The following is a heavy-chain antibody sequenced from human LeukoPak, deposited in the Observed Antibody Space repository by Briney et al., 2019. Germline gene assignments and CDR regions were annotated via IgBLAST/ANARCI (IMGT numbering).Heavy chain of an antibody. Sequence: GGSLRLSCAASGFIFSSYEMNWVRQAPGKGLEWVSYISSSGDTIYYADSVKGRFTISRDNAKNSLYLQMNSLRAEDTAVYYCARAPIIPYSSGWYGGYWGQGTLVTVSS. CDR3: ARAPIIPYSSGWYGGY. CDR2: ISSSGDTI. D-gene: IGHD6-19*01. J-gene: IGHJ4*02. V-gene: IGHV3-48*03. CDR1: GFIFSSYE.